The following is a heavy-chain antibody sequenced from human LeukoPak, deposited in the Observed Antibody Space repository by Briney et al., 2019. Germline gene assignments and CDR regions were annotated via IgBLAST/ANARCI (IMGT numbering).Heavy chain of an antibody. CDR1: GFAFTTSN. CDR2: ISSGSTYI. D-gene: IGHD3-3*01. J-gene: IGHJ4*02. CDR3: AYLADYGFWSASSGIDY. Sequence: GGSLRLSCTASGFAFTTSNMNWVRQAPGKGLEWVSSISSGSTYIYYADSVKGRFTVSRDNAKSSLSLQMNSLRVEDTAVYYCAYLADYGFWSASSGIDYWGQGTLVTVS. V-gene: IGHV3-21*01.